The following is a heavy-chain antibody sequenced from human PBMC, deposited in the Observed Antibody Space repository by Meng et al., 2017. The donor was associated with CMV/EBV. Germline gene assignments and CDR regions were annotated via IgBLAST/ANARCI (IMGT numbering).Heavy chain of an antibody. CDR1: GGSFSGYY. V-gene: IGHV4-34*01. CDR3: ARAWRYDFWSGYPRTGNWFDP. J-gene: IGHJ5*02. CDR2: INHSGST. Sequence: GSLRLSCAAYGGSFSGYYWSWIRQPPGKGLEWIGEINHSGSTNYNPTLKSRVTISVDTSKNQFSLKLSSVTAADTAVYYCARAWRYDFWSGYPRTGNWFDPWGQGTLVTVSS. D-gene: IGHD3-3*01.